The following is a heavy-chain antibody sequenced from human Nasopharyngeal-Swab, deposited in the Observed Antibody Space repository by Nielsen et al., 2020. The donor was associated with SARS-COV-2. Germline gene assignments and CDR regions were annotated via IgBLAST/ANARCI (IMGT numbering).Heavy chain of an antibody. Sequence: VRQMPGKGLEWVGIINPDDSYARYSPSFQGRVTISADKSISAAYLQWSSLKASDTAIYYCARRQGYYDNAGYYLYWGQGTLVTVSS. D-gene: IGHD3-9*01. V-gene: IGHV5-51*01. CDR2: INPDDSYA. J-gene: IGHJ4*02. CDR3: ARRQGYYDNAGYYLY.